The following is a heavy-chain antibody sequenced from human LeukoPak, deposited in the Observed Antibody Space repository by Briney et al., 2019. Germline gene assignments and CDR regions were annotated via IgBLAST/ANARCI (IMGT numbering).Heavy chain of an antibody. CDR3: ARGGFLVEYRWPAEYFQH. Sequence: SETLSLTCTVSGGSISSSSYYWGWIRQPPGKGLEWIGYIYYSGSTNYNPSLKSRVTISVDTSKNQFFLKLSSVTAADTAVYYCARGGFLVEYRWPAEYFQHWGQGTLVTVSS. D-gene: IGHD2-8*02. J-gene: IGHJ1*01. V-gene: IGHV4-61*05. CDR1: GGSISSSSYY. CDR2: IYYSGST.